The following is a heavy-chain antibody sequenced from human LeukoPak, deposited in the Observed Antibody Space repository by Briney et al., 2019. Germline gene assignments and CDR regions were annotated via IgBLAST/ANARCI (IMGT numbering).Heavy chain of an antibody. Sequence: GGSLRLSCSASGFTFSSYTMHWVRQAPGKELDYVSAISSNGGSTYYADSVKGRFTISRDNSKNTLYLQMSSLRAEDTAVYYCVKDTDADFDWPYYFDYWGQGTLVTVSS. J-gene: IGHJ4*02. D-gene: IGHD3-9*01. CDR1: GFTFSSYT. CDR3: VKDTDADFDWPYYFDY. V-gene: IGHV3-64D*06. CDR2: ISSNGGST.